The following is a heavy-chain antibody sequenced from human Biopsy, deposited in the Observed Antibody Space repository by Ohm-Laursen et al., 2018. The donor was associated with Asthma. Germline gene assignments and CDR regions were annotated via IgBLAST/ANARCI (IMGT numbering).Heavy chain of an antibody. CDR3: ARGLDYSGRSGFDY. J-gene: IGHJ4*02. CDR1: GFDFDSYA. D-gene: IGHD3-10*01. CDR2: MSYDGSIK. V-gene: IGHV3-30*03. Sequence: SLRLSCSASGFDFDSYAMYWVRQSPGKGLEWVALMSYDGSIKDYADSVKGRFTISRDNSMNTLYLHMNSLRVEDTAVYYCARGLDYSGRSGFDYWGQGTLVTVSS.